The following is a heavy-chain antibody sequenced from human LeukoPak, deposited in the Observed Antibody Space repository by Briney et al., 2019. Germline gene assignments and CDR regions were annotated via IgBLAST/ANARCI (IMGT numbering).Heavy chain of an antibody. D-gene: IGHD2-2*01. Sequence: GGSLRLSCAASGFTFSTYSMNWVRQAPGKGLEWVSSISSASSYIYYADSGKGRFTISRDDAKNSLYLQMNSLRAEDTAVYYCVRYCSSSRCLYYYHMDVWGKGTTVTVSS. CDR2: ISSASSYI. V-gene: IGHV3-21*01. CDR3: VRYCSSSRCLYYYHMDV. J-gene: IGHJ6*03. CDR1: GFTFSTYS.